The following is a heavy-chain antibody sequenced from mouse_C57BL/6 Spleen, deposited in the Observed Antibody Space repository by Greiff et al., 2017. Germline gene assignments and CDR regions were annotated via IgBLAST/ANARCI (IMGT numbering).Heavy chain of an antibody. J-gene: IGHJ4*01. CDR1: GYTFTNYW. Sequence: QVQLKQSGAELVRPGTSVKMSCKASGYTFTNYWIGWAKQRPGHGLEWIGDIYPGGGYTNYNEKFKGKATLTADKSSSTAYMQFSSLTSEDSAIYYCAREVTTHYYAMDYWGQGTSVTVSS. D-gene: IGHD2-1*01. CDR2: IYPGGGYT. CDR3: AREVTTHYYAMDY. V-gene: IGHV1-63*01.